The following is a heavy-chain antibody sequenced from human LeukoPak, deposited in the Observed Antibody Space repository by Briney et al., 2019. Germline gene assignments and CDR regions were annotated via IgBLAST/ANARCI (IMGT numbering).Heavy chain of an antibody. CDR2: ISGGGSDT. D-gene: IGHD3-10*01. J-gene: IGHJ4*02. CDR1: GFIFTNFV. Sequence: GGSLRLSCAASGFIFTNFVMSWVRQVPGKGLEWVSSISGGGSDTFYADSVKGRFTISRDNSKNTLYLQMDSLRAEDTAIYYCADFGSGSYCFDYWGQGTLVTVSS. CDR3: ADFGSGSYCFDY. V-gene: IGHV3-23*01.